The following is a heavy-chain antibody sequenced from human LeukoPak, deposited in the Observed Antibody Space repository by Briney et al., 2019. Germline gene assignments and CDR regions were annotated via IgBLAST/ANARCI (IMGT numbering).Heavy chain of an antibody. CDR1: GFNFSSYI. V-gene: IGHV3-48*01. CDR3: AKDIHDYVWGSYRSISDY. J-gene: IGHJ4*02. CDR2: IGSRSTTI. Sequence: GGSLRLSCAVSGFNFSSYIMNWVRQAPGKGLEWVSYIGSRSTTIYYADSVKGRFTISRDNSKNTLYLQMNSLRAEDTAVYYCAKDIHDYVWGSYRSISDYWGQGTLVTVSS. D-gene: IGHD3-16*02.